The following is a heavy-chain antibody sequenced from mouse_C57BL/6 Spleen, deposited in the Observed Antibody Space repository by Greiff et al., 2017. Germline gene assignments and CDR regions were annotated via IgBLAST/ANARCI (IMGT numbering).Heavy chain of an antibody. Sequence: QVQLQQSGAELVKPGASVKMSCKASGYTFTSYWITWVKQRPGQGLEWIGELYPGSGSTNYNEKFKSKATLTVDPSSSTADMQLSSLTSEDSAVYYCARFSLGRAYYYAMDYWGQGTSVTVSS. CDR3: ARFSLGRAYYYAMDY. CDR2: LYPGSGST. J-gene: IGHJ4*01. D-gene: IGHD4-1*01. V-gene: IGHV1-55*01. CDR1: GYTFTSYW.